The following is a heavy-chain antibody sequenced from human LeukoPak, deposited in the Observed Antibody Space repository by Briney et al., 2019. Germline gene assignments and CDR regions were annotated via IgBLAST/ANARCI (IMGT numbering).Heavy chain of an antibody. D-gene: IGHD4-23*01. V-gene: IGHV4-59*01. CDR3: ARVGVDYSGNIIKYYFDY. CDR1: AGSISNYY. J-gene: IGHJ4*02. CDR2: IYYSGTT. Sequence: PSETLSLTCTVSAGSISNYYWSWIRQPPGKGLEWLGYIYYSGTTNYNPSLKSRVVMSVHTSKNQFSLKLSPVIAADTAVYYCARVGVDYSGNIIKYYFDYWGQGTLVTVSS.